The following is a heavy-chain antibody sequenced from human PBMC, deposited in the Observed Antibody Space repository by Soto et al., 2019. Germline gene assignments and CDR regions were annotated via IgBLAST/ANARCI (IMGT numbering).Heavy chain of an antibody. J-gene: IGHJ3*02. CDR1: GFTFSSSA. CDR2: IVVGSGNT. D-gene: IGHD2-21*02. V-gene: IGHV1-58*01. Sequence: QMQLVQSGPEVKKPGTSVKVSCKASGFTFSSSAVQWVRQARGQHLEWIGWIVVGSGNTNYAQKFQERVTITRDMATSTAHMELSSLRSEDTAVYYCAADVLTGLVVTAHDTFDIWGQGTMVTVSS. CDR3: AADVLTGLVVTAHDTFDI.